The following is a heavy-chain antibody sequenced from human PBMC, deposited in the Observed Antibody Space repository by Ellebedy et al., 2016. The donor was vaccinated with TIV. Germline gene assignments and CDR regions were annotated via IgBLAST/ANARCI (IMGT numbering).Heavy chain of an antibody. CDR1: GFSFSAYS. CDR2: IGSAGGQT. CDR3: AKIGYSKRPGSYYYYGMDV. D-gene: IGHD3-10*01. V-gene: IGHV3-21*01. J-gene: IGHJ6*02. Sequence: GESLKISCAASGFSFSAYSMNWVRQAPGQGLEWVSFIGSAGGQTYSTDPVKGRFTISRDNAKNSLYLQMNSLRPEDTDVYFCAKIGYSKRPGSYYYYGMDVWGQGTTVTVSS.